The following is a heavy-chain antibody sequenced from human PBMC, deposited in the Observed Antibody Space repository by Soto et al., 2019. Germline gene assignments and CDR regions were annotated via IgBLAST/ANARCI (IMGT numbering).Heavy chain of an antibody. J-gene: IGHJ6*02. V-gene: IGHV3-30*18. CDR1: GFTFSSYG. D-gene: IGHD6-19*01. CDR2: ISYDGRNK. Sequence: GGSLSLSCAASGFTFSSYGMHWVRQAPGKGLEWVAVISYDGRNKYYADAVKGRFTISRDNSKNTLYLQMSSLRAEDTAVYYCVKDGSTGWPYFYDMDVWGQGTPVTVSS. CDR3: VKDGSTGWPYFYDMDV.